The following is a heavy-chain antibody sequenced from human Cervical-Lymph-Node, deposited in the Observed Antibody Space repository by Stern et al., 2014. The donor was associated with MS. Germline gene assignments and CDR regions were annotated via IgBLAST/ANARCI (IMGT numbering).Heavy chain of an antibody. D-gene: IGHD2-8*01. CDR3: ARDYEDTSMLFDH. Sequence: VQLVESGGAVVQPGRSLRLSCAASGFTFSRYGMHWVRQAPGKGLEWVTVISYDGTHKYYAASVKGRFTISRDNSKNTLHLQMNSVTPDDTAIYYCARDYEDTSMLFDHWGQGTLVTVSS. CDR1: GFTFSRYG. V-gene: IGHV3-30*03. J-gene: IGHJ4*02. CDR2: ISYDGTHK.